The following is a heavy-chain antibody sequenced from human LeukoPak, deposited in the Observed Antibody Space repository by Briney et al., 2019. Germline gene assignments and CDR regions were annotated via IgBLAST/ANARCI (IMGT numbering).Heavy chain of an antibody. CDR1: GFSFTSYG. Sequence: PGRSLRLSCAASGFSFTSYGMHWVRQAPGKGLEWVAVIWYDGTNKHYADSVKGRYTISRDISNNMLYLQMNSLRAEDTAVYYCARVSESGNSDYWGQGTLVTVSS. D-gene: IGHD4-23*01. J-gene: IGHJ4*02. CDR2: IWYDGTNK. CDR3: ARVSESGNSDY. V-gene: IGHV3-33*01.